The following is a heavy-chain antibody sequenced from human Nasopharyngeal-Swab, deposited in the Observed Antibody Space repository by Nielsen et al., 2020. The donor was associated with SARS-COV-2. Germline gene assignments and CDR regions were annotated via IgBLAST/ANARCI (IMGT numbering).Heavy chain of an antibody. V-gene: IGHV1-18*01. CDR2: ISAYNGNT. J-gene: IGHJ6*03. Sequence: ASVKVSCKASGHTFTSYGISWVRQAPGQGLEWMGWISAYNGNTNYAQKLQGRVTMTTDTSTSTAYMELRSLRSDDTAVYYCAREIFGVANYYYYYMDVWGKGTTVTVSS. D-gene: IGHD3-3*01. CDR3: AREIFGVANYYYYYMDV. CDR1: GHTFTSYG.